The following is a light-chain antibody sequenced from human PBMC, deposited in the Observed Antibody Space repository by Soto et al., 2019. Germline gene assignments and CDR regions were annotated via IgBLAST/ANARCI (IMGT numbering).Light chain of an antibody. J-gene: IGKJ1*01. CDR3: QQYDSSPKT. Sequence: MVMTQSPATLPVSPLESATLSCMASQSVSSSYLAWYQQKPGQAPRLLIYGASSRATGIPDRFSGSGSGTDFTLTISRLEPEDFAVYYCQQYDSSPKTFGQGTKVDIK. CDR1: QSVSSSY. V-gene: IGKV3-20*01. CDR2: GAS.